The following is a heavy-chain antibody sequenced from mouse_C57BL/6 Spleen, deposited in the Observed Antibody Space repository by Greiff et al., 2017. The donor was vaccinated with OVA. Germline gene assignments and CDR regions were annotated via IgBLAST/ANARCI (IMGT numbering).Heavy chain of an antibody. CDR3: ASGNWDYRAWFAY. CDR2: IYPGSGST. CDR1: GYTFTSYW. D-gene: IGHD4-1*01. V-gene: IGHV1-55*01. Sequence: QVQLQQPGAELVKPGASVQMSCKASGYTFTSYWITWVKQRPGQGLEWIGDIYPGSGSTNYNEKFKSKATLTVDTSSSTAYMQLSSLTSEDSAVYYGASGNWDYRAWFAYWGQGTLVTVSA. J-gene: IGHJ3*01.